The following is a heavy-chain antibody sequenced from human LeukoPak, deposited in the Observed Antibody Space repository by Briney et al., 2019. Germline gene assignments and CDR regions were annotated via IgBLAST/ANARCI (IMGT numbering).Heavy chain of an antibody. CDR3: ARRHYDSSGYYGSWFDY. D-gene: IGHD3-22*01. V-gene: IGHV4-39*01. CDR1: GYSISSSSYY. J-gene: IGHJ4*02. CDR2: IYYSGST. Sequence: TTSETLSLTCSVSGYSISSSSYYWGWIRQPPGKGLEWIGSIYYSGSTYYNPSLKSRVTISVDTSKNQFSLKLSSVTAADTAVYYCARRHYDSSGYYGSWFDYWGQGTLVTVSS.